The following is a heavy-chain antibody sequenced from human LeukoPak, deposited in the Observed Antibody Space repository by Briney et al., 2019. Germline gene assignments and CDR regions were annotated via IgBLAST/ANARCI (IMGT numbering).Heavy chain of an antibody. J-gene: IGHJ4*02. Sequence: GGSLRLSCVAAGFTLNNHAIHWVRQAPGKGLGWVAVISDDGNNKYYADSVKGRFTISRDSSKNTLYLQMNSLRAEDTAVYYCARDVGRGSYFDYWGQGALVTVSS. CDR2: ISDDGNNK. V-gene: IGHV3-30*04. CDR3: ARDVGRGSYFDY. D-gene: IGHD1-26*01. CDR1: GFTLNNHA.